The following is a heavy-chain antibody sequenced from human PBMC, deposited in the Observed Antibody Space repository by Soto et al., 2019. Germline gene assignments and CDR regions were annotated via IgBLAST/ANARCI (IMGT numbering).Heavy chain of an antibody. CDR3: ARREIQGPIDY. CDR1: DYSVSSSNW. D-gene: IGHD1-26*01. Sequence: SETLSLTCAVSDYSVSSSNWWRWIRQPPGKGLGWIGYIYYSGTTYYNPSLKSRVTMSVDTSKNQFSLKLTSVTAVDTAVYYCARREIQGPIDYWGQGTLVTVSS. J-gene: IGHJ4*02. CDR2: IYYSGTT. V-gene: IGHV4-28*01.